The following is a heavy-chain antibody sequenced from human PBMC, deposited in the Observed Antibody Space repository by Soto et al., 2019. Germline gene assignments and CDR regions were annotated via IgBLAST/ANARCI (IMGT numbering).Heavy chain of an antibody. CDR1: GGSISSSSYY. D-gene: IGHD3-9*01. CDR3: ARLRPTDWLLVRDAFDI. J-gene: IGHJ3*02. V-gene: IGHV4-39*01. CDR2: IYYSGST. Sequence: SETLSLTCTVSGGSISSSSYYWGWIRQPPGKGLEWIGSIYYSGSTYYNPSLKSRVTISVDTSKNQFSLKLSSVTAADTAVYYCARLRPTDWLLVRDAFDIWGQGTMVTVSS.